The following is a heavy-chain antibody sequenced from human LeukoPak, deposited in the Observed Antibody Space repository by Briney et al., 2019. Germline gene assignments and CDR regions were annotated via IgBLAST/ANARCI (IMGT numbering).Heavy chain of an antibody. V-gene: IGHV3-72*01. CDR2: SRNKVNNYNT. CDR1: GFTLSDHF. D-gene: IGHD1-26*01. CDR3: ARGGGSYYYYGMDV. Sequence: PGGSLRLACAASGFTLSDHFMDWVRQAPGKGLEWVGRSRNKVNNYNTEYAASVKGRFTISRDDSNNSLYLQMSSLKTEDTAVYFCARGGGSYYYYGMDVWGQGTTVTVSS. J-gene: IGHJ6*02.